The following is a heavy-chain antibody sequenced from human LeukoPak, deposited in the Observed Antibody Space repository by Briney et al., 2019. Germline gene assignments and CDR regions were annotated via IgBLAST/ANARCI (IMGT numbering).Heavy chain of an antibody. D-gene: IGHD3-16*01. Sequence: PGGSLRLSCAASGFTFSSYWMHWVRQAPGKGLVWVSRINSDGSSTSYADSVKGRFTISRDNSKNTLYLQMNSLRAEDTAVYYCARERWQRWFDPWGQGTLVTVSS. CDR1: GFTFSSYW. V-gene: IGHV3-74*01. J-gene: IGHJ5*02. CDR3: ARERWQRWFDP. CDR2: INSDGSST.